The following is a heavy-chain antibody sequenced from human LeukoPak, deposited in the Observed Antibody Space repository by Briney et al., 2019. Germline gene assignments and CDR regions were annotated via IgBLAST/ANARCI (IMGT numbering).Heavy chain of an antibody. CDR2: IKQDASEK. Sequence: GGSLRLSCSASGFTFSNFWMSWVRQAPGKGLEWVANIKQDASEKYYVNSVKGRFTIFRDNAKNSLNLQMNSLRPEDTAVYYCARDGLRFGALPNDWSQGTLVTVSS. J-gene: IGHJ4*02. CDR3: ARDGLRFGALPND. CDR1: GFTFSNFW. D-gene: IGHD3-10*01. V-gene: IGHV3-7*04.